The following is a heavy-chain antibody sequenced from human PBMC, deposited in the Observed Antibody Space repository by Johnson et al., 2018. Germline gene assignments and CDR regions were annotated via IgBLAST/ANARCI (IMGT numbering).Heavy chain of an antibody. CDR2: ISSRKTYI. CDR3: ARDLDYYYGMDV. Sequence: VQLVQSGGGLVKAGGSLRLSCAASGFTFSRYGMNWVRQAPGKGLGWVSSISSRKTYIHYADSVKGRFTNSRDNAKNSLYLQMNSLRADDTAVYYCARDLDYYYGMDVWGQGTTVTVSS. J-gene: IGHJ6*02. V-gene: IGHV3-21*01. CDR1: GFTFSRYG.